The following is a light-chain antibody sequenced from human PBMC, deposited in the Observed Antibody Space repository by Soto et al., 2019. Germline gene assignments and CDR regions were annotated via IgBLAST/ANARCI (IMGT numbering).Light chain of an antibody. J-gene: IGKJ5*01. Sequence: PGERVTLSCRASQSVSSSYLTWYQQKPGQAPRLLIYVASYRATGIPARFSGSGSGTEYTLTISNLQAEDFAVYYCQQFNNWPHTFGQGTRLEIK. V-gene: IGKV3-15*01. CDR2: VAS. CDR3: QQFNNWPHT. CDR1: QSVSSSY.